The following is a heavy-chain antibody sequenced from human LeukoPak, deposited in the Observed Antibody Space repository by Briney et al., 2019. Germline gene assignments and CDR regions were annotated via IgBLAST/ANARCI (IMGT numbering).Heavy chain of an antibody. CDR3: AKGGDYGDCYYYYYMDV. J-gene: IGHJ6*03. CDR2: IYSGGST. D-gene: IGHD4-17*01. CDR1: GFTVSSNY. Sequence: GGSLRLSCAASGFTVSSNYMSWVRQAPGKGLEWVSLIYSGGSTHYADSVKGRLTISRDNSKNTLYLQMNSLRAEDTAVYYCAKGGDYGDCYYYYYMDVWGKGTTVTISS. V-gene: IGHV3-53*01.